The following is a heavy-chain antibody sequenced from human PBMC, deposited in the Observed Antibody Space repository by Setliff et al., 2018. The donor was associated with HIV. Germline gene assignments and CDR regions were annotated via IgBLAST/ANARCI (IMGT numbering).Heavy chain of an antibody. V-gene: IGHV4-59*11. D-gene: IGHD3-16*01. J-gene: IGHJ4*02. Sequence: SETLSLTCNVTGDSISSHYWGWIRQPPGKGLEWIGSIYYSGSTNYNPSLKSRVTISVVTSKNQFSLKLSSVTAADTAVYYCARGTLYYDYVWGTPFPFDYWGQGTLVTAPQ. CDR2: IYYSGST. CDR1: GDSISSHY. CDR3: ARGTLYYDYVWGTPFPFDY.